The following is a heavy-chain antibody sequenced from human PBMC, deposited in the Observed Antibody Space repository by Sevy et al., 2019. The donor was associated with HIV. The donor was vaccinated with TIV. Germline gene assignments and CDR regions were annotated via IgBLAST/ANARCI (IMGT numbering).Heavy chain of an antibody. CDR1: GFSVSSYY. J-gene: IGHJ4*01. Sequence: GGSLRLSCAAPGFSVSSYYMGWVRQAPGKGLEWVSTKGRVGQTYYADSVRGRFAIARDESANNLFLHLTSLRAEDMGVYYCARMTSTGSIDYFGHGTLVTVSS. V-gene: IGHV3-53*01. CDR3: ARMTSTGSIDY. CDR2: KGRVGQT. D-gene: IGHD7-27*01.